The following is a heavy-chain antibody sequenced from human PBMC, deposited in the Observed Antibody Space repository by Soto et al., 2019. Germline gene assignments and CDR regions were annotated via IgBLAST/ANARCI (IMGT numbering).Heavy chain of an antibody. Sequence: SETLSLTCAVSGGSISSGGYSWSWIRQPPGKGLEWIGYIYHSGSTYYNPSLKSRVTISVDTSKNQFSLKLSSVTAADTAVYYCAGDPYDILTGYYTNYGMDVWGQGTTVTVSS. D-gene: IGHD3-9*01. CDR1: GGSISSGGYS. V-gene: IGHV4-30-2*01. CDR2: IYHSGST. CDR3: AGDPYDILTGYYTNYGMDV. J-gene: IGHJ6*02.